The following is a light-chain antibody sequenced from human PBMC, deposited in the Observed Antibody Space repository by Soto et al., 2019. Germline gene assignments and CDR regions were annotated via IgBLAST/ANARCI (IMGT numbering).Light chain of an antibody. CDR2: GAS. CDR3: LHDYNFPYT. CDR1: RGIRND. V-gene: IGKV1-6*01. J-gene: IGKJ2*01. Sequence: AIQMTQFPSSLSASVGDRVTITCRASRGIRNDLGWYQQKSGRAPKLLIFGASTLQSGVPSRFSGSGSGTDFTLTISSLQPEDFATYYCLHDYNFPYTFGQGTKVDIK.